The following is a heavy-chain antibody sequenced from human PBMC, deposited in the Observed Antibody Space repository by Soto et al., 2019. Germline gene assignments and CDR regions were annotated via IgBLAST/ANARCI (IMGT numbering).Heavy chain of an antibody. CDR3: ARGLDTAMVKPGYWYFDL. CDR1: CGSIRSGGYY. CDR2: IDYSGST. D-gene: IGHD5-18*01. V-gene: IGHV4-31*03. Sequence: QVQLQESGPGLVKPSQTLSLTCTVSCGSIRSGGYYCSWIRQHPGQGLEWIGYIDYSGSTYYNPSLKSRVTISVDTSKNQFSLKLSSVTAADTAVYYCARGLDTAMVKPGYWYFDLWGRGTLVTVSS. J-gene: IGHJ2*01.